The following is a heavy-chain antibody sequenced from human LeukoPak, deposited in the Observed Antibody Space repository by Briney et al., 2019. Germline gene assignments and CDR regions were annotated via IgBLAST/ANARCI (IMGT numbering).Heavy chain of an antibody. Sequence: ASVKVSCKASGYTFTGYYIHWVRQAPGQGLEWMGWINPNSGGTNYAQKFQGRVTMTRDTSISTAYMELSRLRSDDTAVYYCASGYGSGSYYNGYYFDYWGQGTLVTVSS. V-gene: IGHV1-2*02. J-gene: IGHJ4*02. CDR1: GYTFTGYY. D-gene: IGHD3-10*01. CDR3: ASGYGSGSYYNGYYFDY. CDR2: INPNSGGT.